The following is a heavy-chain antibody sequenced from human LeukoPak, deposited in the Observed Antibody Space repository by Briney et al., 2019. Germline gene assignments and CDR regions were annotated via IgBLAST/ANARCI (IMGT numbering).Heavy chain of an antibody. CDR3: ARGGCSGGSCYLPEYLQH. D-gene: IGHD2-15*01. CDR1: GYTFISYP. CDR2: ITAYNGYT. V-gene: IGHV1-18*01. J-gene: IGHJ1*01. Sequence: ASVTVSCKASGYTFISYPITWVRQAPGQGLEWMGWITAYNGYTDYAQMLQGRVTMTTDTFTSTAYMELRSLKSDDTAVYYCARGGCSGGSCYLPEYLQHWGQGTLVTVSS.